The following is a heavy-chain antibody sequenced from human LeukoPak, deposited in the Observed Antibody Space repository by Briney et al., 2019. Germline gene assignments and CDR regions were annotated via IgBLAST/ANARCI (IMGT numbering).Heavy chain of an antibody. Sequence: GESLKISCKGSGYSFTSYWIGWVRQMPGKGLEWMGIIYPGDSDTRYSPSFQGQVTISADKSISTAYLQWSSLKASDTAMYYCVRSPSGLPYYYDSSGTFFDYWGQGTLVTVSS. CDR1: GYSFTSYW. CDR3: VRSPSGLPYYYDSSGTFFDY. V-gene: IGHV5-51*01. CDR2: IYPGDSDT. D-gene: IGHD3-22*01. J-gene: IGHJ4*02.